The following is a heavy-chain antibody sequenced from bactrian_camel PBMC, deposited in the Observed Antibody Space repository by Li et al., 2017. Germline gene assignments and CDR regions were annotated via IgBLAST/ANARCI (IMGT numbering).Heavy chain of an antibody. D-gene: IGHD6*01. CDR2: TTKSGNRT. CDR1: GFAFDVRA. CDR3: AQYGGSWKGYGSYNF. J-gene: IGHJ4*01. Sequence: HEQLVESGGGWVQAGGSLRLSCTAFGFAFDVRAMSWFRQVPGKEREGVSTTTKSGNRTWHTDSVQGRFALSQDNAKNTLYLQMNSLKTEDMAMYYCAQYGGSWKGYGSYNFWGQGTQVTVS. V-gene: IGHV3S63*01.